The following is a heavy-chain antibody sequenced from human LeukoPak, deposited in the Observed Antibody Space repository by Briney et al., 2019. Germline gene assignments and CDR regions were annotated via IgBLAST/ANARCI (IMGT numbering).Heavy chain of an antibody. CDR2: ISFDGRNK. D-gene: IGHD1-26*01. Sequence: GGSLRLSCAASGFTLSRYALHWVRQAPGKGLEWVAVISFDGRNKFYSDSVKGRFTISRDNSKTTLFLQMNSLRGEDTAVYFCAKGVAGATRTAPDYWGQGTLVTVSS. J-gene: IGHJ4*02. CDR3: AKGVAGATRTAPDY. V-gene: IGHV3-30*18. CDR1: GFTLSRYA.